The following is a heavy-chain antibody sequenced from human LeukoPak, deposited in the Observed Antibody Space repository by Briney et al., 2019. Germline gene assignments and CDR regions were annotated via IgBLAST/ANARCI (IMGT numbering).Heavy chain of an antibody. V-gene: IGHV3-15*01. J-gene: IGHJ4*02. CDR1: GFTFSGTW. Sequence: GGSLRLSCAGSGFTFSGTWLNWVRQAPGQGLEWVARINTKTDGATTTYGAPVKGRFTISRDDSKSTLYLGMNSLKTEDTAVYYCTTEFWYYFNNWGQGTLVTVSS. D-gene: IGHD3-3*01. CDR3: TTEFWYYFNN. CDR2: INTKTDGATT.